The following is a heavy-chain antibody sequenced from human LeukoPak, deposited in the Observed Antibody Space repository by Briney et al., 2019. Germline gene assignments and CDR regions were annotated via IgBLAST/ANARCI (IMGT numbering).Heavy chain of an antibody. CDR3: ARRTFGGVIAY. Sequence: SSETLSLTCAVYGGSFNGYYWSWIRQPPGKGLEWIGEINHSGSTNYSPSLKSRATLSVDMSKNQFSLRLSSVTAADTAVYYCARRTFGGVIAYRGQATLVTVSS. V-gene: IGHV4-34*01. D-gene: IGHD3-16*01. CDR2: INHSGST. CDR1: GGSFNGYY. J-gene: IGHJ4*02.